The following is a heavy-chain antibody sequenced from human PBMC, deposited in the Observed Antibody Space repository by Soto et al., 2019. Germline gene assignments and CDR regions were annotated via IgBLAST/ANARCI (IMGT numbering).Heavy chain of an antibody. V-gene: IGHV5-51*01. D-gene: IGHD2-15*01. Sequence: PGESLKISCKGSGFTFAIYWIGWVRQVPGKGLEWMGIIYPRDSDSTYSPSFQGQVTISADKSISTAYLQWSSLQASDTAVYYCARGSPSADLPYYYGMEVWGQGTTVTVSS. CDR2: IYPRDSDS. CDR1: GFTFAIYW. CDR3: ARGSPSADLPYYYGMEV. J-gene: IGHJ6*02.